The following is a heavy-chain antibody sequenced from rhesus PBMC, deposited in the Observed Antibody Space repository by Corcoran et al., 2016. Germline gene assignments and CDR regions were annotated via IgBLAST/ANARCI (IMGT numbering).Heavy chain of an antibody. D-gene: IGHD6-31*01. CDR3: ASLYSSGWYTNPDY. Sequence: QLQLQESGPGLVKPSESLSLTCAVSGYSLSSVDVCSWIAHSLEKGLDCIGYISYSGSTSYYPALKSRVPISRDTSKNQFSLKLGSVTAADTAVYYCASLYSSGWYTNPDYWGQGVLVTVSS. J-gene: IGHJ4*01. V-gene: IGHV4-122*02. CDR2: ISYSGST. CDR1: GYSLSSVDV.